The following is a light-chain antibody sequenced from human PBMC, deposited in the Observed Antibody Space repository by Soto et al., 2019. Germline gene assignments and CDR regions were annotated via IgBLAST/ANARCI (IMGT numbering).Light chain of an antibody. V-gene: IGKV3-20*01. Sequence: EIVLTQSPGTLSLSPGERATLSCRASQSFSSNYLAWYQQKPGQAPRLLIYGASSRATGIPDRFSGSGSGTDLTLTISRLEPEDFAVYYCHQYASSSRTFGQGTKVEIK. CDR1: QSFSSNY. CDR2: GAS. J-gene: IGKJ1*01. CDR3: HQYASSSRT.